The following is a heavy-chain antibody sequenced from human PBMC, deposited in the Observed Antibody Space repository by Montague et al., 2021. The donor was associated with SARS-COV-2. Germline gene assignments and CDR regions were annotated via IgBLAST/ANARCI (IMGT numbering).Heavy chain of an antibody. V-gene: IGHV4-39*01. CDR2: IYYSGST. CDR1: GGSISSSSYY. CDR3: ARPLLRYFDWLFRGDAFDI. D-gene: IGHD3-9*01. J-gene: IGHJ3*02. Sequence: SETLSLTCTVSGGSISSSSYYWGWIRQPPGKGLEWIGSIYYSGSTYYNPSLKSRVTISVDTSKNQFSLTLSSVTAADTAVYYCARPLLRYFDWLFRGDAFDIWGQGTMVTVSS.